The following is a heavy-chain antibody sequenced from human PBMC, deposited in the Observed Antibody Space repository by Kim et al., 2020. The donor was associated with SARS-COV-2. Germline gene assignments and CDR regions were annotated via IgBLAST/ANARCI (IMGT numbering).Heavy chain of an antibody. CDR2: ISPNSGET. CDR1: GYTFTTYW. CDR3: ARGGCSGGDCSEHSFSMDV. J-gene: IGHJ6*02. D-gene: IGHD2-21*02. V-gene: IGHV1-2*06. Sequence: ASVKVSCKASGYTFTTYWIHWVRQAPGQGLEWVGRISPNSGETNYAHKFQGRVTVTRDMSISTASMELTRLKSDDTAIYYCARGGCSGGDCSEHSFSMDVWGQGTTVTVSS.